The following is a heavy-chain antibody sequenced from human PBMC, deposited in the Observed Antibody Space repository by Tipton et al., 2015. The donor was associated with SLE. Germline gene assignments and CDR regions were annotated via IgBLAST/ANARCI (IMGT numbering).Heavy chain of an antibody. CDR2: IYYSGGT. CDR1: GYSISNSNW. CDR3: ARNGGSYYMYFNL. V-gene: IGHV4-28*01. Sequence: LRLSCAVSGYSISNSNWWAWIRQPPGKGLEWIGYIYYSGGTFYNPSLKSRVTMSVDTSKNQFSLKLSSVTAADTAVYYCARNGGSYYMYFNLWGRGTLVTVSS. D-gene: IGHD1-26*01. J-gene: IGHJ2*01.